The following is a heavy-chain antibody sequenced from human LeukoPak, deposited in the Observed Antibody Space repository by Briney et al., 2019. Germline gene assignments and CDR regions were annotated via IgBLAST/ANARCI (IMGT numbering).Heavy chain of an antibody. CDR3: ARRVGHYDAFDI. Sequence: PSETLSLTRTVSGGSISSSSYYWGWLRQPPGKGLEWIGSIYYSGSTYYNPSLKSRVTISVDTSKNQFSLKLSSVIAADTAVYYCARRVGHYDAFDIWGQGTMVTVSS. D-gene: IGHD3/OR15-3a*01. CDR1: GGSISSSSYY. J-gene: IGHJ3*02. V-gene: IGHV4-39*01. CDR2: IYYSGST.